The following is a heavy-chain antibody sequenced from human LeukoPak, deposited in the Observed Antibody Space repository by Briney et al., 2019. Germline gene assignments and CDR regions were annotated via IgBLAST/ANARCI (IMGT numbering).Heavy chain of an antibody. V-gene: IGHV4-39*01. CDR2: IYYSGST. CDR1: GGSISSSSYY. Sequence: SETLSLTCTVSGGSISSSSYYWGWIRQPPGKGLEWIGSIYYSGSTYYNPSLKSRVTISVDTSKNQFSLKLSSVTAADTAVYYCARIVGLPYNWFDPWGQGTLVTVSS. D-gene: IGHD3-22*01. J-gene: IGHJ5*02. CDR3: ARIVGLPYNWFDP.